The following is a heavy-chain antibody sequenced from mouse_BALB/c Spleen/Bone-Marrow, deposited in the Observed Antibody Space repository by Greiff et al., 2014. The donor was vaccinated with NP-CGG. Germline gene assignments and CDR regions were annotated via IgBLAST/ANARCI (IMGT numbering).Heavy chain of an antibody. CDR1: GFTFSNYT. CDR2: ISNGGGTT. D-gene: IGHD1-2*01. Sequence: EVMLVESGGGLVQPGGSLKLSCAASGFTFSNYTMSWIRQTPEKRLEWVAYISNGGGTTYYPDTVKGRFTISRDNAKNTLYLQMSSLKSEDTAMYYCARRYDYGYGPFAYWSQGTLVTVSA. CDR3: ARRYDYGYGPFAY. V-gene: IGHV5-12-2*01. J-gene: IGHJ3*01.